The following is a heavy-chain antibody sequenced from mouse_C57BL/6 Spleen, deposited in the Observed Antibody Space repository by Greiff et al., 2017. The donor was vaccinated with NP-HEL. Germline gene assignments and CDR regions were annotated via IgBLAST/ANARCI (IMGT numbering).Heavy chain of an antibody. V-gene: IGHV1-61*01. D-gene: IGHD2-12*01. Sequence: QVQLQQPGAELVRPGSSVKLSCKASGYTFTSYWMDWVKQRPGQGLEWIGNIYPSDSETPYNQKFKDKATLTVDKSSSTAYMQLSSLTSEDSAVYYCARCLRRKDYAMDYWGQGTSVTVSS. CDR3: ARCLRRKDYAMDY. CDR2: IYPSDSET. CDR1: GYTFTSYW. J-gene: IGHJ4*01.